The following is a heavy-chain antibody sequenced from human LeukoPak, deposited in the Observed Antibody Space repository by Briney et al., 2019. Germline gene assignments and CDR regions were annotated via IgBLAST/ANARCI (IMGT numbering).Heavy chain of an antibody. CDR1: RFSFSSYR. CDR3: AREGSGVAGHFDY. V-gene: IGHV3-21*01. CDR2: ISSSSSYI. J-gene: IGHJ4*02. Sequence: PGGSLRLSCPASRFSFSSYRMNWVRRAPGKGLEWVSSISSSSSYIYYADSVKGRFTISRDIAKNSLYLQMNSLRAEDTAVYYCAREGSGVAGHFDYWGQGTLVTVSS. D-gene: IGHD6-19*01.